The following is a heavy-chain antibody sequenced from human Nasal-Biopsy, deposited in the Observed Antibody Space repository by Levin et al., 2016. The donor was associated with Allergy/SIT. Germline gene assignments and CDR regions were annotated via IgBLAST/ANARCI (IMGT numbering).Heavy chain of an antibody. D-gene: IGHD6-13*01. V-gene: IGHV4-31*03. CDR1: GGSISSGGYY. J-gene: IGHJ4*02. Sequence: SETLSLTCTVSGGSISSGGYYWSWIRQHPGKGLEWIGYIYYSGSTYYNPSLKSRVTISVDTSKNQFSLKLSSVTAADTAVYYCARSPSNYIAAVEGFDYWGQGTLVTVSS. CDR2: IYYSGST. CDR3: ARSPSNYIAAVEGFDY.